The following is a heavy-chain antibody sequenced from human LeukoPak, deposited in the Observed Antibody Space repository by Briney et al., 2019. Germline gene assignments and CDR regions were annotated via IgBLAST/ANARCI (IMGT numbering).Heavy chain of an antibody. Sequence: SETLSLTCAVYGGSFSGYYWSWIRQPPGKGLEWIGEINHSGSTNYNPSLKSRVTISVDTSKNQFSLKLSSVTAADTAVYYCARAEESSGPLGMDVWGQGTTVTVSS. J-gene: IGHJ6*02. D-gene: IGHD3-22*01. CDR3: ARAEESSGPLGMDV. CDR2: INHSGST. CDR1: GGSFSGYY. V-gene: IGHV4-34*01.